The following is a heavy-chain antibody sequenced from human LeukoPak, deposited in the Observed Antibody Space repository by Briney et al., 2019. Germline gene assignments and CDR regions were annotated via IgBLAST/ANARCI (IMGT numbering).Heavy chain of an antibody. Sequence: SVKVSCKASRGTFSSYAISWVRQAPGQGLEWMGRIIPIFGIANYAQKFQGRVTITADKSTGTAYMELSSLRSEDTAVYYCARSTLGIDYWGQGTLVTVSS. CDR2: IIPIFGIA. D-gene: IGHD5/OR15-5a*01. V-gene: IGHV1-69*04. CDR3: ARSTLGIDY. CDR1: RGTFSSYA. J-gene: IGHJ4*02.